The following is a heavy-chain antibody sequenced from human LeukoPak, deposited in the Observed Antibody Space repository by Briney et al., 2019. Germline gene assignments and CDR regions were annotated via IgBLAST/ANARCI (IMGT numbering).Heavy chain of an antibody. CDR1: GFTFGSYA. J-gene: IGHJ2*01. D-gene: IGHD1-26*01. CDR2: ISGSGGST. CDR3: AKDRTVGASYWYFDL. Sequence: PGGSLRLSCVASGFTFGSYAMSWVRQAPGKGLEWVSAISGSGGSTYYADSVKGRFTISRDSSKNTLFLHMNTLRAEDTAIYYCAKDRTVGASYWYFDLWGRGTLVTVSS. V-gene: IGHV3-23*01.